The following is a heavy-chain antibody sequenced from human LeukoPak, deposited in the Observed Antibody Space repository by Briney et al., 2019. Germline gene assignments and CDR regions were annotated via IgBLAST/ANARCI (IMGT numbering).Heavy chain of an antibody. CDR2: IDPSNDYT. CDR1: GYTFSSYY. Sequence: GASVKVSCKATGYTFSSYYIHWVRQAPGQGLEWMGLIDPSNDYTGYAQKFQGRVTMTRDTSTSTVYMHLSSLRSEDSAVYYCARDGSGSSLGGYGYWGQGTLVTVSS. D-gene: IGHD6-6*01. CDR3: ARDGSGSSLGGYGY. J-gene: IGHJ4*02. V-gene: IGHV1-46*01.